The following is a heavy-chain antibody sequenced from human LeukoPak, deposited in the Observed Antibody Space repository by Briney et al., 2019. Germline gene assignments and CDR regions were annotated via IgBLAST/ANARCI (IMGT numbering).Heavy chain of an antibody. CDR2: INPSGGNT. Sequence: ASVKVSCKASGYTFSSYYMYWVRQAPGQGLEWMGIINPSGGNTIYAQKFQGRVTMTRDTSTSTVYMELSSLRSEDTAVYYCARGRAVDIPSPGGQWGQGTLVTVSS. CDR1: GYTFSSYY. CDR3: ARGRAVDIPSPGGQ. V-gene: IGHV1-46*01. D-gene: IGHD2-2*02. J-gene: IGHJ4*02.